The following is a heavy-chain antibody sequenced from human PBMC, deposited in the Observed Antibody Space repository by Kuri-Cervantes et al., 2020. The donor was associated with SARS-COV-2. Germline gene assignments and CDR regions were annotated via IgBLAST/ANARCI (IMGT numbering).Heavy chain of an antibody. CDR2: IYHSGST. D-gene: IGHD6-6*01. J-gene: IGHJ4*02. CDR3: ARQGGYSSSSLDY. CDR1: GYSISSGYY. V-gene: IGHV4-38-2*02. Sequence: SETLSLTCTVSGYSISSGYYWGWIRQPPGKGLEWIGSIYHSGSTYYNPSLKSRVTISVDTSKNQFSLKLSPVTAADTAVYYCARQGGYSSSSLDYWGQGTLVTVSS.